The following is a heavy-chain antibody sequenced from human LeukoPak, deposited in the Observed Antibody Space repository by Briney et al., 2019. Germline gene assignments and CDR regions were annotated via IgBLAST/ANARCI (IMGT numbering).Heavy chain of an antibody. V-gene: IGHV3-30*18. CDR2: ISYDGSNK. CDR1: GFTFSSYG. D-gene: IGHD6-19*01. Sequence: GGSLRLSCAASGFTFSSYGMHWVRQAPGKGLEWVAVISYDGSNKYYADSVKGRFTISRDNSKNTLYLQMNSLRAEDTAVYYCAKAVAGRQGYFQHWGQGTLVTVSS. J-gene: IGHJ1*01. CDR3: AKAVAGRQGYFQH.